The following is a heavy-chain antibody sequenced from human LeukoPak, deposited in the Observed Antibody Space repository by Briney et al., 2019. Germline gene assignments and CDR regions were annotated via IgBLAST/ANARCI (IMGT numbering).Heavy chain of an antibody. CDR1: GYTFTSHG. V-gene: IGHV1-2*02. CDR3: ASRFITLGRY. J-gene: IGHJ4*02. CDR2: INPNSGGT. Sequence: GASVKVSCKASGYTFTSHGISWVRQAPGQGLEWMGWINPNSGGTNYAQKFQGRVTMTRDTSISTAYMELSRLRSDDTAVYYCASRFITLGRYWGQGTLVTVSS. D-gene: IGHD3-10*01.